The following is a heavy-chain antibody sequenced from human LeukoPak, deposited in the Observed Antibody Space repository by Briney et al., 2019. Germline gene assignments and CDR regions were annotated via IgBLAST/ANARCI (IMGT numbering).Heavy chain of an antibody. D-gene: IGHD1-1*01. CDR3: ARGYNWNDAADY. V-gene: IGHV1-18*01. CDR2: ISVYNGNT. CDR1: GYTFTSYG. Sequence: ASVKVSCKASGYTFTSYGITWVRQAPGQGLEGMGWISVYNGNTNYAQKLQGRVTMTTDTSTSTAYMELRSLRSDDTAVYYCARGYNWNDAADYWGQGTLVTVSS. J-gene: IGHJ4*02.